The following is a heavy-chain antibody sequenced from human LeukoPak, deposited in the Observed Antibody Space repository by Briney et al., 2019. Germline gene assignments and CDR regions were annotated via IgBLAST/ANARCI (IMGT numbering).Heavy chain of an antibody. CDR3: ARLSGYDWESFYDY. Sequence: SETLSLTCAVYGGSFSGYYWSWIRQPPGKGLEWIGEINHSGGTDYNASLKSRVTISVDTSKNQVSLKLSSVTAAGTAVYYCARLSGYDWESFYDYWGQGTLVTVSS. CDR1: GGSFSGYY. V-gene: IGHV4-34*01. J-gene: IGHJ4*02. CDR2: INHSGGT. D-gene: IGHD5-12*01.